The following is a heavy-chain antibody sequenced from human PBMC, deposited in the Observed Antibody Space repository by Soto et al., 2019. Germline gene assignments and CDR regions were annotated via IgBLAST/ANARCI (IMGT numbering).Heavy chain of an antibody. CDR3: AREPALLRGLINWFDS. J-gene: IGHJ5*01. CDR2: TYYRSKWYN. Sequence: SQTLSLTCGISGDSVSSNTAVWNWIRQSPSRGLEWLGRTYYRSKWYNDYAVSVQSRITINPDTSKNQFSLQLTSVTPEDTAVYYCAREPALLRGLINWFDSWGQGTLVTVSS. CDR1: GDSVSSNTAV. V-gene: IGHV6-1*01. D-gene: IGHD3-10*01.